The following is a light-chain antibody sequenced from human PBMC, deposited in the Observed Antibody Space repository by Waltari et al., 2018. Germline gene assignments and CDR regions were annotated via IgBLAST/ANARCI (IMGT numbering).Light chain of an antibody. Sequence: ERVMTQPPAFLSVSPGERATLSCRASQSVSSNLAWYQQKPGQAPSLLIYGASTRATGIPARFSGSGSGTEFTLTISSLLSEDSAVDYYQQYHDWLPIPFGQGTRLEIK. CDR3: QQYHDWLPIP. V-gene: IGKV3-15*01. CDR2: GAS. J-gene: IGKJ5*01. CDR1: QSVSSN.